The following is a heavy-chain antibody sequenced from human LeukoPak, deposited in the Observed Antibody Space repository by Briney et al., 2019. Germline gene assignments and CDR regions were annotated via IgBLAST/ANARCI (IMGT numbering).Heavy chain of an antibody. J-gene: IGHJ4*02. CDR1: GGSFSGYF. Sequence: SETLSLTCTVYGGSFSGYFWSWIRQPPGKGLEWIGELNHSGITNYNPSLKSRVTISVDTSKNQFSLKLSSVTAADTAVYYCARRSKRGYSYGVDYWGQGTLVTVSS. CDR3: ARRSKRGYSYGVDY. CDR2: LNHSGIT. V-gene: IGHV4-34*01. D-gene: IGHD5-18*01.